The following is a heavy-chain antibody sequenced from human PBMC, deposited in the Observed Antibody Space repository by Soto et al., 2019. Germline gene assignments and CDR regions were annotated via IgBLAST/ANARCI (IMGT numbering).Heavy chain of an antibody. V-gene: IGHV3-30*18. D-gene: IGHD5-12*01. Sequence: QVQLVESGGGVVQPGRSLRLSCVASGFTCSSYGMHWVRQAPGKGLEWVAVISYDGSNKYYADFVKGRFTISRDNSKNKLYLQMNILRAEDTAVYYCEKGYSGYDTQLLYWGQGTLVTVSS. CDR3: EKGYSGYDTQLLY. CDR2: ISYDGSNK. CDR1: GFTCSSYG. J-gene: IGHJ4*02.